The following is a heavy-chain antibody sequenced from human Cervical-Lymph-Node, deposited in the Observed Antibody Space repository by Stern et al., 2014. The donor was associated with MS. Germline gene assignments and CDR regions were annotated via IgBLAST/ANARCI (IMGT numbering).Heavy chain of an antibody. J-gene: IGHJ4*02. CDR2: IKEDGSEK. Sequence: VQLVQSGGGLVQPGGSLRLSCAASGLTFNAYWMTWVRQAPGKGLERVANIKEDGSEKYYVDSVKGRFTISRDKAKDSLYLQMSSLRAEDTAVYYCGTGSHYDYWGQGTLVTVSS. D-gene: IGHD7-27*01. CDR1: GLTFNAYW. V-gene: IGHV3-7*01. CDR3: GTGSHYDY.